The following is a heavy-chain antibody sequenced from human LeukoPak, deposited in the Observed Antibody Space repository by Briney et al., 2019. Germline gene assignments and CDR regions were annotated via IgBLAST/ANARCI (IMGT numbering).Heavy chain of an antibody. V-gene: IGHV3-23*01. CDR2: ISSSGRST. CDR1: GFSFTSYA. CDR3: AKAGARGNVNWFDS. J-gene: IGHJ5*01. Sequence: PGGSLRLSCAASGFSFTSYAMNWVRQAPGKGVEWVSAISSSGRSTYSADSVRGRFTTSRDNSKNILYLQMSNLRGEDTAVYYCAKAGARGNVNWFDSWGQGTLVTVSS. D-gene: IGHD1-1*01.